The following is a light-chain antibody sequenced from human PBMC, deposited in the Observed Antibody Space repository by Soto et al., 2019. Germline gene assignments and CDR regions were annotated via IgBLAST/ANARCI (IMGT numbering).Light chain of an antibody. CDR3: QQYNDWPLT. CDR1: QSVSIN. Sequence: EIMMTQSPATLSVSPGERATLPCRASQSVSINLAWYQQKPDQVPRLLIYGASSRATGIPARFSGSGSGTDFTLTISSLQSEDFAVYYCQQYNDWPLTFGGGTKVEI. J-gene: IGKJ4*01. CDR2: GAS. V-gene: IGKV3-15*01.